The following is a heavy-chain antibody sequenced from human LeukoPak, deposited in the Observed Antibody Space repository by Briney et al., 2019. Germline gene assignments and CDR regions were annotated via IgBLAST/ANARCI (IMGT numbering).Heavy chain of an antibody. CDR3: ARGQGFADY. V-gene: IGHV4-61*02. CDR1: GGSISSGSYY. CDR2: IYTTGST. J-gene: IGHJ4*02. Sequence: PSQTLSLTCTVSGGSISSGSYYWSWIRQPAGKELEWIGRIYTTGSTNYSPSLKSRVTMSVDTSKNQFSLKLSSVTAADTAVYYCARGQGFADYWGQGTLVTVSS. D-gene: IGHD3-10*01.